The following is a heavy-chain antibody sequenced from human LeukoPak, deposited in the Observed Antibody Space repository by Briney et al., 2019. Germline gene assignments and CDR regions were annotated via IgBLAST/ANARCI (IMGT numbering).Heavy chain of an antibody. V-gene: IGHV3-74*01. J-gene: IGHJ6*02. CDR3: AGRADVTLVRGVAYGMDV. CDR2: MNSDGQTT. CDR1: GFTLSNYW. D-gene: IGHD3-10*01. Sequence: GGSLRLSCAASGFTLSNYWMYWVRQAPGKGPVWVSRMNSDGQTTSYADSVKGRFTISRDNAKNTLYLQLNSLRAEDTAVYYCAGRADVTLVRGVAYGMDVWGQGTTVTVSS.